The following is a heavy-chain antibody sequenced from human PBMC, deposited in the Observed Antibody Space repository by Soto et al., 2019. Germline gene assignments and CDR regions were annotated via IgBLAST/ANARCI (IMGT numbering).Heavy chain of an antibody. CDR1: GGSISSYY. CDR2: IYYSGST. D-gene: IGHD3-10*01. CDR3: ARSVRGSETYFDY. J-gene: IGHJ4*02. V-gene: IGHV4-59*01. Sequence: SETLSLTCTVSGGSISSYYWSWIRQPPGKGLEWIGYIYYSGSTNYNPSLKSRVTISVDTSKNQFSLKLSSVTAADTAVYYCARSVRGSETYFDYWGQGTLVTVSS.